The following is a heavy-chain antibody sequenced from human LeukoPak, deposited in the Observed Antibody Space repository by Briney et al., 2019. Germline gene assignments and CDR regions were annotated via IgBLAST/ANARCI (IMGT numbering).Heavy chain of an antibody. D-gene: IGHD6-19*01. J-gene: IGHJ4*02. V-gene: IGHV3-20*04. CDR2: INWNGGGT. CDR3: ARMTSSSGCFDY. Sequence: PGGSLRLSCAASGFTFDDYGMSWVRQAPGKGLEWVSGINWNGGGTGYADSVKGRFTISRDNAENSLYLQMNSLRAEDTALYYCARMTSSSGCFDYWGQGTLVTVSS. CDR1: GFTFDDYG.